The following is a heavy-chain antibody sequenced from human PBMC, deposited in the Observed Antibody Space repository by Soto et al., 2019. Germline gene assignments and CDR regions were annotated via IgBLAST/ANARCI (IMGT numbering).Heavy chain of an antibody. CDR2: ISYDGSNK. CDR3: AREFPPSGSFDY. Sequence: QVQLVESGGGVVQPGRSLRLSCAASGFTFRSYAMHWVRQAPGKGLEWVAVISYDGSNKYYADSVKGRFTISRDNSKNTLYLQMNSLRAEDTAVYYCAREFPPSGSFDYWGQGTLVTVSS. CDR1: GFTFRSYA. D-gene: IGHD1-26*01. V-gene: IGHV3-30-3*01. J-gene: IGHJ4*02.